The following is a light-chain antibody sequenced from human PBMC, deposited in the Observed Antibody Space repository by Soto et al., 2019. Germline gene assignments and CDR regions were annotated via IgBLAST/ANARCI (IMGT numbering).Light chain of an antibody. Sequence: QSALTQPRSESRSPGQSVTISCTGTSSDVGGYNYVSWYQQHPGKAPKVMIYDVSERPSGVPDRFSGSKSGNTASLTISGLQAEDESDYYCCSYAGSPRYVLGTGTKLTIL. CDR2: DVS. J-gene: IGLJ1*01. CDR1: SSDVGGYNY. V-gene: IGLV2-11*01. CDR3: CSYAGSPRYV.